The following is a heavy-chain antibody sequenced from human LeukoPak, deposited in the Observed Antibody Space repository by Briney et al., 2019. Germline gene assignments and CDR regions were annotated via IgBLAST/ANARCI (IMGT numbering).Heavy chain of an antibody. D-gene: IGHD4/OR15-4a*01. V-gene: IGHV4-39*01. CDR1: GGSSSSDDYY. J-gene: IGHJ6*03. Sequence: KASETLSLTRTVSGGSSSSDDYYWGWIRQPPGKGLEWIGTIFYDGDTYYSPSLKSRVTVSVDTSKNQFSLKLSSVTAADTAVYYCARQISDDYHYYYMGVWGKGTTVTVSS. CDR3: ARQISDDYHYYYMGV. CDR2: IFYDGDT.